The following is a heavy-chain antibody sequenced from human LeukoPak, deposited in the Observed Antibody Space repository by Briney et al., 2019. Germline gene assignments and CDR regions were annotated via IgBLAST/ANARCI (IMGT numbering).Heavy chain of an antibody. D-gene: IGHD3-10*01. CDR3: AKDAYYGSGSHYYYYMDV. CDR1: GFTFSSYG. V-gene: IGHV3-30*02. CDR2: IRYDGSHK. J-gene: IGHJ6*03. Sequence: GGSLRLSCAASGFTFSSYGMHWVRQAPGKGLEGVAFIRYDGSHKYYADSVKGRFTISRDNSKNTLFLQMNSLRAEDTAVYYCAKDAYYGSGSHYYYYMDVWGKGTTVTISS.